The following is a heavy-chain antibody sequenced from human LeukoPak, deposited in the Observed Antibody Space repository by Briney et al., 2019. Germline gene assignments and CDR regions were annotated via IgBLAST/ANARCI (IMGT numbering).Heavy chain of an antibody. D-gene: IGHD5-24*01. CDR1: GGSISGYY. Sequence: SETLSLTCTVSGGSISGYYWSWIRQPPGKGLEWIGYIYYSGSSNYNPSLKSGVTISVDTSKNQFSLKLSSVTAADTAVYYCARLTGWQQPFDYWGQGTLVTVSS. CDR3: ARLTGWQQPFDY. J-gene: IGHJ4*02. V-gene: IGHV4-59*01. CDR2: IYYSGSS.